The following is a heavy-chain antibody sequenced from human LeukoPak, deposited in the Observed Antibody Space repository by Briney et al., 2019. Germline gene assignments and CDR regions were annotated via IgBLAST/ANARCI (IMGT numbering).Heavy chain of an antibody. Sequence: SETLPLTCTVSGGSISSYYWSWIRQPPGKGLEWIGYIYYSGSTNYNPSLKSRVTISVDTSKNQFSLKLSSVTAADTAVYYCARVYDFWSGYCTFDYWGQGTLVTVSS. J-gene: IGHJ4*02. CDR1: GGSISSYY. D-gene: IGHD3-3*01. CDR3: ARVYDFWSGYCTFDY. CDR2: IYYSGST. V-gene: IGHV4-59*01.